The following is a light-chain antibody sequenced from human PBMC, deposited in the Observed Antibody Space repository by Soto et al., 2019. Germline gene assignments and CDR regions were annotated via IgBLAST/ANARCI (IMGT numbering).Light chain of an antibody. J-gene: IGKJ4*01. CDR3: QQNGSAPRLT. Sequence: EIVLTQSPGTLSLSPGERATLSCRASPSVSSSYLAWYQQKPGQAPRLLIYGASSRATGIPDRFSGSGSGTDVTLTISRLEPEDFAVYYCQQNGSAPRLTVGGGTKGEIK. CDR2: GAS. CDR1: PSVSSSY. V-gene: IGKV3-20*01.